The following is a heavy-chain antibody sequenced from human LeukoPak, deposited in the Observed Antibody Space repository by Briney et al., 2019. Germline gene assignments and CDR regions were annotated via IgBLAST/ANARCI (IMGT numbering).Heavy chain of an antibody. CDR1: GFTFSSYW. CDR3: ARGDSGYAPTGYYGMDV. V-gene: IGHV3-74*01. D-gene: IGHD5-12*01. J-gene: IGHJ6*02. CDR2: INSDGSST. Sequence: GGSLRLSCAASGFTFSSYWMHWVRQAPGKGPVWVSRINSDGSSTSYADSVKGRFTISRDNAKNTLYLQMNSLRAEDTAVYYCARGDSGYAPTGYYGMDVWGRGTTVTVSS.